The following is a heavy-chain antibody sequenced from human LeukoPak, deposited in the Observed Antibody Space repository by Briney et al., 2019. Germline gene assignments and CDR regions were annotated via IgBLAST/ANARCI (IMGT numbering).Heavy chain of an antibody. CDR3: ARDLGKGSGYRKFDY. D-gene: IGHD3-22*01. CDR2: ISSSSSYI. V-gene: IGHV3-21*01. Sequence: GGSLRLSCAASGFTFDDYAMHWVRQAPGKGLEWVSSISSSSSYIYYADSVKGRFTISRDNAKNSLYLQMNSLRAEDTAVYYCARDLGKGSGYRKFDYWGQGTLVTVSS. J-gene: IGHJ4*02. CDR1: GFTFDDYA.